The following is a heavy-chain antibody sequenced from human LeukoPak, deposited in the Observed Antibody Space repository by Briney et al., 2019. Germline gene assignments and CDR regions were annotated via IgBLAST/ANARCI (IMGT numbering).Heavy chain of an antibody. CDR3: ARDEPSIAALAMDV. CDR1: GFTFDDYG. J-gene: IGHJ6*03. D-gene: IGHD6-6*01. V-gene: IGHV3-20*04. CDR2: INWNGGST. Sequence: GGSMRLSCAASGFTFDDYGMSWVRQAPGKGLGWDSGINWNGGSTGYADSVKGRFTISRDNAKNSLYLQMNSLRAEDTALYYCARDEPSIAALAMDVWGKGTTVTVSS.